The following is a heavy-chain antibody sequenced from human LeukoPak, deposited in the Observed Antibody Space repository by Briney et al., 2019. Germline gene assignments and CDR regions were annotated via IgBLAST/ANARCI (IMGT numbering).Heavy chain of an antibody. CDR2: ISSRSSSK. J-gene: IGHJ4*02. CDR1: GCTLSSHR. V-gene: IGHV3-21*06. D-gene: IGHD3-3*01. CDR3: AKDGGFWSDYSYFDY. Sequence: WESLRLSCAASGCTLSSHRMDWVRQAPGKGLEWVSSISSRSSSKDYADSVKGRFTISRDNAKNLLYLQMNSLRAEDTAVYFCAKDGGFWSDYSYFDYWGQGTQVTVSS.